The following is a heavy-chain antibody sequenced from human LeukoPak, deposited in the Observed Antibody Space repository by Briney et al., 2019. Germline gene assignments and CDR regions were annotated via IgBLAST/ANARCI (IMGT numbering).Heavy chain of an antibody. D-gene: IGHD1-14*01. CDR2: IYYSGST. CDR3: ARGTHHWHFDL. CDR1: GGSISSSSYY. J-gene: IGHJ2*01. Sequence: SETLSLTCTVSGGSISSSSYYWRWIRQPPGKGLEWIASIYYSGSTYYNPSLKSRVTISVDTSKNQFSLKVSSVTAADTAVYYCARGTHHWHFDLWGRGTLVTVSS. V-gene: IGHV4-39*07.